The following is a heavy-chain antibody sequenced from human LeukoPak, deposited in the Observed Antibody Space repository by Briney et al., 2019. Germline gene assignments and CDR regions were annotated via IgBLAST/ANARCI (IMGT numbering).Heavy chain of an antibody. CDR2: IGANGAT. D-gene: IGHD1-26*01. Sequence: GGSLRLSCVTSGFTCNDYAMNWVRQAPGKGLEWVSAIGANGATFYKDSVEGRFTISRDRANNAVYLQMNSLRAEDSATYCCAKRGPGALPGSYDHWGQGTLVTVSS. CDR3: AKRGPGALPGSYDH. CDR1: GFTCNDYA. J-gene: IGHJ4*02. V-gene: IGHV3-23*01.